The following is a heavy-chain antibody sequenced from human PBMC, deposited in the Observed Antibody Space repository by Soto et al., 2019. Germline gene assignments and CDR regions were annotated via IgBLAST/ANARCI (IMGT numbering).Heavy chain of an antibody. D-gene: IGHD6-13*01. Sequence: SETLSLTCTVSGGSFRGYYWGWVRQPPGKGLEWIGEINHSGSTNYNPSLKSRVTISVDKAKNQFSLKVNSMTAADTAVYYCARYRREAVAGYTLDNWGQGILVTVSS. J-gene: IGHJ4*02. V-gene: IGHV4-34*01. CDR1: GGSFRGYY. CDR2: INHSGST. CDR3: ARYRREAVAGYTLDN.